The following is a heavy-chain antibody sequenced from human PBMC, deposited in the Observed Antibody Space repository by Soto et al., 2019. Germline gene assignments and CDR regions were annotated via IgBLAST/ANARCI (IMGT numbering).Heavy chain of an antibody. J-gene: IGHJ6*02. V-gene: IGHV4-39*01. CDR2: IYYSGST. CDR1: GGSISSSSYY. Sequence: PSETLSLTCTVSGGSISSSSYYWGWIRQPPGKGLEWIGSIYYSGSTYYNPSLKSRVTISVDTSKNQFSLKLSSVTAADTAVYYCARIYDFWSGYALYGMEVWGQGTTVTVSS. CDR3: ARIYDFWSGYALYGMEV. D-gene: IGHD3-3*01.